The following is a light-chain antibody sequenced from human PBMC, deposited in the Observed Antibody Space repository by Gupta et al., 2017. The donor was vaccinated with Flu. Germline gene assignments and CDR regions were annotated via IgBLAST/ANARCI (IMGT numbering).Light chain of an antibody. CDR2: KAS. CDR1: QSINTW. CDR3: QQYSGYPRT. J-gene: IGKJ1*01. Sequence: DTQMTQSPSTLSASVGDRVTITCRASQSINTWLAWYQRKPGKAPKLLIYKASSLQSGVPSRFSGSGSGTEFTLTISSLQPDDFATYYCQQYSGYPRTFGQETKVEIK. V-gene: IGKV1-5*03.